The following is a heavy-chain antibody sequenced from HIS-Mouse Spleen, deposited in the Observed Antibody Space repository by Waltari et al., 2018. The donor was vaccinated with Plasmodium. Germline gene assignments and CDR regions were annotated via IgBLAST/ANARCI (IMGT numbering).Heavy chain of an antibody. CDR1: GLPFSRYW. CDR2: IKQDGSEK. V-gene: IGHV3-7*01. J-gene: IGHJ4*02. CDR3: ARDQDLDY. Sequence: EVQLVESGRGLVQPGGSLRLSCAASGLPFSRYWMSWVRQAPGKGLEWVANIKQDGSEKYYVDSVKGRFTISRDNAKNSLYLQMNSLRAEDTAVYYCARDQDLDYWGQGTLVTVSS.